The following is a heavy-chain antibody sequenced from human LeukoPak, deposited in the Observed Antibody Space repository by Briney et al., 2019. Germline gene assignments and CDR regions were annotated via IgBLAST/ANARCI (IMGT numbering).Heavy chain of an antibody. Sequence: GGSLRLSCAASGFTFSTYWMSWVRQAPGKGLEWVANTNQDGSEKNYVDSVKGRFTISRDNSKNTLYLQMNSLRAEDTAVYYCAKDDGSWRIFDYWGQGTLVTVSS. V-gene: IGHV3-7*01. J-gene: IGHJ4*02. CDR1: GFTFSTYW. D-gene: IGHD6-13*01. CDR3: AKDDGSWRIFDY. CDR2: TNQDGSEK.